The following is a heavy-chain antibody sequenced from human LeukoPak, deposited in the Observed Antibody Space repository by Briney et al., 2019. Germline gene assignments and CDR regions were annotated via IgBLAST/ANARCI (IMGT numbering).Heavy chain of an antibody. Sequence: GGSLRLSCAASGFTFSSYCMAWVPQAPGKGLEWVANIKHNGDDLNYVDSVEDRFTISRDNAQNSLYLHMTSLRVEDTAVYYCARELRTFDSWGQGTLVTVSS. CDR3: ARELRTFDS. CDR1: GFTFSSYC. V-gene: IGHV3-7*01. D-gene: IGHD3-16*01. CDR2: IKHNGDDL. J-gene: IGHJ4*02.